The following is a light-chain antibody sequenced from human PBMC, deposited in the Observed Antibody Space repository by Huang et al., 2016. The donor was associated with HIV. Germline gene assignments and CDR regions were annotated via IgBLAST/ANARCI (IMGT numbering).Light chain of an antibody. J-gene: IGKJ1*01. Sequence: EILMTQSPATLSVSPGERATLPCRASQSVNSNLAWYQQKRGQPPRLLSYGVSSRASGIPDRFSGSGSGTEFTLTISSLQSEDFAVYYCQQYNSWPPWAFGQGTTVEI. CDR2: GVS. CDR3: QQYNSWPPWA. V-gene: IGKV3-15*01. CDR1: QSVNSN.